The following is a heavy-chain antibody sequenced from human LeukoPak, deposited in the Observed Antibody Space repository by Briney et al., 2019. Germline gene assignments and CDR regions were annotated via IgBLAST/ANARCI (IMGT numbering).Heavy chain of an antibody. J-gene: IGHJ5*02. D-gene: IGHD1-26*01. CDR1: GGSISSSSYY. Sequence: SETLSLTCTVSGGSISSSSYYWGWIRQPPGKGLEWIGSIYYSGSTYYNPSLKSRVTISVDTSKNQFSLKLSSVTAADTAVYYCARPRSRAKSKGNWFDPWGQGTLVTVSS. CDR2: IYYSGST. CDR3: ARPRSRAKSKGNWFDP. V-gene: IGHV4-39*01.